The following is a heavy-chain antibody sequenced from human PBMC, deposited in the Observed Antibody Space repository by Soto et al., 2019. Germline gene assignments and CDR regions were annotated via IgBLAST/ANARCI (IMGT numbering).Heavy chain of an antibody. CDR1: GYTLTELS. V-gene: IGHV1-24*01. Sequence: ASVKVSCKVSGYTLTELSMHWVRQAPGKGLEWMGGFDPEDGETIYAQKFQGRVTMTEDTSADTAYMELSSLRSEDTAVYYCATMCYIIAAAGTCRGGGWFDPWGQGTLVTVS. CDR3: ATMCYIIAAAGTCRGGGWFDP. D-gene: IGHD6-13*01. CDR2: FDPEDGET. J-gene: IGHJ5*02.